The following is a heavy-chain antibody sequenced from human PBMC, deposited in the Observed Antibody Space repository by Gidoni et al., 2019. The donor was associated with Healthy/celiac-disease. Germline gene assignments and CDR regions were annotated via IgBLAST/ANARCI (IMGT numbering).Heavy chain of an antibody. D-gene: IGHD1-26*01. V-gene: IGHV4-34*01. CDR1: GGSFSGYY. CDR3: ARARLGGSYQREDE. Sequence: QVQLQQWGAGLLKPSETLSLTCAVYGGSFSGYYWSWIRQPPGKGLEWIGEINHSGSTNYNPSLKSRVTISVDTSKNQFSLKLSSVTAADTAVYYCARARLGGSYQREDEWGQGTLVTVSS. J-gene: IGHJ4*02. CDR2: INHSGST.